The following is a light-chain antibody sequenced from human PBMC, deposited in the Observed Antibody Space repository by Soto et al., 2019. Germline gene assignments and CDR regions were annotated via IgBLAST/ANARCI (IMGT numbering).Light chain of an antibody. Sequence: EIVLTQSQDTLSLSPGERATLSCSASQSVSRTYLAWYQQKPGQAPRLLIYDASNRANGIPARFTGSGSGTDFTLTISSLEPEDFAVYFCQQRAGWPPTFGGGTKVDIK. V-gene: IGKV3-11*01. CDR3: QQRAGWPPT. J-gene: IGKJ4*01. CDR2: DAS. CDR1: QSVSRTY.